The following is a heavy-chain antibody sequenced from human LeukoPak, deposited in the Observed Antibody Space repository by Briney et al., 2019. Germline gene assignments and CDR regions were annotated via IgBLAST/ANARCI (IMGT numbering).Heavy chain of an antibody. D-gene: IGHD5-18*01. V-gene: IGHV3-49*04. Sequence: QPLGSPRDSRAEPRFTSGEHAISSVRPTLRKGRWRGGLICSKAFGWITEYDAYVKGRFTISREHSKSIAYLQMNSLKTEDTAVYFCSRGPIQLWLHSGMDVWGQGTTVIVSS. J-gene: IGHJ6*02. CDR3: SRGPIQLWLHSGMDV. CDR1: RFTSGEHA. CDR2: ICSKAFGWIT.